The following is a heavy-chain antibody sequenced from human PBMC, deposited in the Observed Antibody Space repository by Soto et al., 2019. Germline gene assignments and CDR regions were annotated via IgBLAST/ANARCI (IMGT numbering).Heavy chain of an antibody. D-gene: IGHD3-10*01. Sequence: GASVKVSCKASGYTFTSYGISWVRQAPGQGLEWMGWISAYNGNTNYAQKLQGRVTMTTDTSTSTAYMELRSLRSDDTAVYYCARVHPYYYGSGSYKYWGQGTLVTVSS. CDR2: ISAYNGNT. CDR1: GYTFTSYG. J-gene: IGHJ4*02. V-gene: IGHV1-18*04. CDR3: ARVHPYYYGSGSYKY.